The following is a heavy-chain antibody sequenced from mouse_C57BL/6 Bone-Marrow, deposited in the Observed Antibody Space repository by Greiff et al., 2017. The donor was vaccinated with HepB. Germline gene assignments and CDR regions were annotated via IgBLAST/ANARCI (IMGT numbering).Heavy chain of an antibody. D-gene: IGHD1-1*01. J-gene: IGHJ4*01. CDR3: VRHGYYYGSSYGAMDY. V-gene: IGHV10-1*01. CDR2: IRSKSNNYAT. Sequence: EVKLMESGGGLVQPKGSLKLSCAASGFSFNTYAMNWVRQAPGKGLEWVARIRSKSNNYATYYADSVKDRFTISRDDSESMLYLQMNNLKTEDTAMYYCVRHGYYYGSSYGAMDYWGQGTSVTVSS. CDR1: GFSFNTYA.